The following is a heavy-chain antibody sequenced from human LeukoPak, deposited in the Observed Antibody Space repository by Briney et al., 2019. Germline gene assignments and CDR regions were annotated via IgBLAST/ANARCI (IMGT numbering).Heavy chain of an antibody. CDR2: IYWNDDK. D-gene: IGHD2-21*02. Sequence: SGPTLVKPTQTLTLTCTFSGFSLSTSGVGVGWIRQPPVKALEWLALIYWNDDKRYSPSLKSRLTITKDTSKNQVVLTMTNMDPVDTATYYCAHRRAYCGGDCYPSWGQGTLVTVSS. CDR1: GFSLSTSGVG. CDR3: AHRRAYCGGDCYPS. V-gene: IGHV2-5*01. J-gene: IGHJ4*02.